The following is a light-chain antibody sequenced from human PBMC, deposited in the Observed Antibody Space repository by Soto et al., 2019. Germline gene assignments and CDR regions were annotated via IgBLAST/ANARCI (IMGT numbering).Light chain of an antibody. CDR2: GAS. V-gene: IGKV3-20*01. CDR3: QQYTCPSTT. J-gene: IGKJ5*01. Sequence: LKHSLGTLSLTTEEKATPSCRARQTVRSDYLAGCQQRPGQAPRLLIYGASTRAAGIPDRFSGSGSGTDFTLTITRLEPEDSAVYFCQQYTCPSTTFGLWALLE. CDR1: QTVRSDY.